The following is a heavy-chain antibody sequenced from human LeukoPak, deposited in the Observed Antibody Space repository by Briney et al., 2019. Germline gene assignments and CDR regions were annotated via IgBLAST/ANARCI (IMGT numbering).Heavy chain of an antibody. D-gene: IGHD2-15*01. V-gene: IGHV1-8*01. J-gene: IGHJ4*02. CDR3: ARGYCSDGSCYSQFEF. CDR2: MNPNSGNT. Sequence: ASVKVSCKASEYTFTSYDINWVRQATGQGLEWMGWMNPNSGNTGYAQKFQGRVTMTRNTSISTAYMEVSSLRSEDTAVYYCARGYCSDGSCYSQFEFWGQGTLVTVSS. CDR1: EYTFTSYD.